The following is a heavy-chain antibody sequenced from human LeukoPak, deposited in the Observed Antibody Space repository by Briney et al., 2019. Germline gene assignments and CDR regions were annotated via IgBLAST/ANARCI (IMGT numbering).Heavy chain of an antibody. CDR2: IYTSGST. Sequence: SETLSLTCTVSGGSISSSGYYWGWIRQPAGKGLEWIGRIYTSGSTNYNPSLKSRVTISVDKSKNQFSLKLSSATAADTVVYYCARDRGYGDYEYYFDYWGQGTLVTVSS. CDR3: ARDRGYGDYEYYFDY. V-gene: IGHV4-61*02. J-gene: IGHJ4*02. D-gene: IGHD4-17*01. CDR1: GGSISSSGYY.